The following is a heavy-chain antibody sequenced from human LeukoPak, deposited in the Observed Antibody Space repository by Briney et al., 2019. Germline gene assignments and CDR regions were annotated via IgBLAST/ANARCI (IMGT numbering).Heavy chain of an antibody. CDR3: TRQRSTSTDYYGMDV. J-gene: IGHJ6*02. V-gene: IGHV6-1*01. CDR1: GDTVSSNTAA. CDR2: TYYRSKWNN. Sequence: SQTLSLTCAISGDTVSSNTAAWNWIRQSPSRGLEWLGRTYYRSKWNNDYAVSVQNRITINPDTTKNQFSLQLKSATPEDTAVYYCTRQRSTSTDYYGMDVWGQGTTVTVSS. D-gene: IGHD6-6*01.